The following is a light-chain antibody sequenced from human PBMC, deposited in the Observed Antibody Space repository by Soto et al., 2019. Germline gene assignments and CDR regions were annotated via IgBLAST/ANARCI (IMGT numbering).Light chain of an antibody. J-gene: IGLJ1*01. CDR3: SSYTTTSTTHV. V-gene: IGLV2-14*01. CDR2: EVN. Sequence: QSALTQPASVSGSLGQSITISCTGTSSDIGAYNYVSWYQQHPGKAPKLMIFEVNNRPSGVFDRFSGSKSGNTASLTISGLQAEDEADYYCSSYTTTSTTHVFGTGTKLTVL. CDR1: SSDIGAYNY.